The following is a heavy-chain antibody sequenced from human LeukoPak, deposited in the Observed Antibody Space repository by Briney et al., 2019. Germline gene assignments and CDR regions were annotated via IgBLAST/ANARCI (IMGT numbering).Heavy chain of an antibody. D-gene: IGHD2-15*01. CDR2: ISSDGNTI. CDR1: GFTFSSYE. CDR3: AGGGGWY. Sequence: PGGSLRLSCAASGFTFSSYEMNWVRQAPGKGLQWVSYISSDGNTIYYADSVKGRFTISRDNAKNSLYLQMNSLRAEDTALYYCAGGGGWYWGQGTLVTVPS. J-gene: IGHJ4*02. V-gene: IGHV3-48*03.